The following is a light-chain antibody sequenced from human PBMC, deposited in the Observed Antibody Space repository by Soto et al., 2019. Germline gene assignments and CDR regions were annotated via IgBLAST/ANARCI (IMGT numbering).Light chain of an antibody. J-gene: IGLJ1*01. V-gene: IGLV1-40*01. CDR2: GNT. Sequence: QSVLTQPPSVSGAPGQRVTISCTGSSSNIGAGYAVHWYQQLPGKAPKLLIYGNTNRPSGVPDRFSGSRSGSSASLAIAGLQPEDEAFYYCQAYDDGLSGSVFGTGTKVTVL. CDR3: QAYDDGLSGSV. CDR1: SSNIGAGYA.